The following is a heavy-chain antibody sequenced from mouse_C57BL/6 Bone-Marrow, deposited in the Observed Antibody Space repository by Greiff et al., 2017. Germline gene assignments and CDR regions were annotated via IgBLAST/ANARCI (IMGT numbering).Heavy chain of an antibody. J-gene: IGHJ4*01. CDR2: INPDSSTI. V-gene: IGHV4-1*01. Sequence: TASGVDFSRYWMSWVRRAPGKGLEWIGEINPDSSTINYAPSLKDKFIISRDNAKNTLYLQMSKVRSEDTALYYCARDPGPYAMDYWAQGTSVTVSS. CDR1: GVDFSRYW. D-gene: IGHD3-3*01. CDR3: ARDPGPYAMDY.